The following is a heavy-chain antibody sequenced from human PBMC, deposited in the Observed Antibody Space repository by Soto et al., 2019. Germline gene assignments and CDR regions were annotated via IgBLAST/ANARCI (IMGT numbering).Heavy chain of an antibody. D-gene: IGHD3-9*01. CDR1: GDSVSSNSAA. CDR3: ARLEGLATISYYFDF. J-gene: IGHJ4*02. CDR2: TYYRSRWYN. Sequence: PSPTLSLTCAIPGDSVSSNSAAWNWIRLSPSRGLEWLARTYYRSRWYNDYAVSVRSRITVNPDTSKNQFSLQLTSVTPEDSAVYFCARLEGLATISYYFDFWGPGALVTVSS. V-gene: IGHV6-1*01.